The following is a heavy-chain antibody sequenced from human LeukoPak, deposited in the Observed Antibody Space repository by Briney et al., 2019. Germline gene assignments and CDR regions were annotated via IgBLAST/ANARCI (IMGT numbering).Heavy chain of an antibody. CDR2: IYHSGST. Sequence: PSGTLSLTCAVSGGSISSSNWWSWVRQPPGKGLEWIGEIYHSGSTNYNPSLKSRVTISVDTSKNQLSLKLSSLTAADSAVYYCASIGDGAKDYWGQGTLVTVSS. J-gene: IGHJ4*02. CDR1: GGSISSSNW. D-gene: IGHD4/OR15-4a*01. CDR3: ASIGDGAKDY. V-gene: IGHV4-4*02.